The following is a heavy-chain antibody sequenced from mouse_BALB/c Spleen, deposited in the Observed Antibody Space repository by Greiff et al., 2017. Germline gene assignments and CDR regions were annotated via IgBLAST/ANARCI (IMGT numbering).Heavy chain of an antibody. CDR3: ARRVYYEYSYAMDY. CDR1: GYTFSSYW. V-gene: IGHV1-9*01. CDR2: ILPGSGST. Sequence: QVQLKESGAELMKPGASVKISCKATGYTFSSYWIEWVKQRPGHGLEWIGEILPGSGSTNYNEKFKGKATFTADTSSNTAYMQLSSLTSEDSAVYYCARRVYYEYSYAMDYWGQGTSVTVSS. J-gene: IGHJ4*01. D-gene: IGHD2-4*01.